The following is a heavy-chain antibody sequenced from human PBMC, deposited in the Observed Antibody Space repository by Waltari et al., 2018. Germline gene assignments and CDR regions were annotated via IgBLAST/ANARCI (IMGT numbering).Heavy chain of an antibody. Sequence: EVQLVESGGGLVKPGGSLRLSCAASGVTFSSYTMNWVRQAPGKGLGWVASISGTSYYISHADSVKVRFTTSRDNAKNSLYLQMNSLRAEDTAVYYCARETEEAFDFWGRGTMVTVSS. V-gene: IGHV3-21*01. CDR2: ISGTSYYI. J-gene: IGHJ3*01. CDR3: ARETEEAFDF. CDR1: GVTFSSYT. D-gene: IGHD2-21*02.